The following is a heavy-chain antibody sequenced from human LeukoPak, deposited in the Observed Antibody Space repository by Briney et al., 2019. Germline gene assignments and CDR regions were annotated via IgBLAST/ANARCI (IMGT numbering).Heavy chain of an antibody. V-gene: IGHV3-21*01. Sequence: GGSLRLSCAASGFTFSSYAMSWVRQAPGKGLEWVSSISSSSSYIYYADSVKGRFTISRDNAKNSLYLQMNSLRAEGTAVYYCARSHSSGWYDPTYYGMDVWGQGTTVTVSS. D-gene: IGHD6-19*01. J-gene: IGHJ6*02. CDR1: GFTFSSYA. CDR3: ARSHSSGWYDPTYYGMDV. CDR2: ISSSSSYI.